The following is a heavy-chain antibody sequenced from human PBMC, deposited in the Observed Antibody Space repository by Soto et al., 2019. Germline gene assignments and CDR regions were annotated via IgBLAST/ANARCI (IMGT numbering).Heavy chain of an antibody. CDR1: GGSISSYY. J-gene: IGHJ4*02. Sequence: PSETLSLTCDVSGGSISSYYWSWIRQPPGKGLEWIGYIYYSGSTNYNPSLKSRVTISVDTSKNQFSLKLSSVTAADTAVYYCARARDGYNGYFDYWGQGTLVTVSS. CDR3: ARARDGYNGYFDY. D-gene: IGHD5-12*01. CDR2: IYYSGST. V-gene: IGHV4-59*01.